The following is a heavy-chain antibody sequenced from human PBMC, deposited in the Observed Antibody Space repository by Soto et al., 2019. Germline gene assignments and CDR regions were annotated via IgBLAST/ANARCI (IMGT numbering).Heavy chain of an antibody. J-gene: IGHJ4*02. CDR1: GYTFTSYD. CDR2: MNANSGNT. CDR3: ARSTNDDGGRH. D-gene: IGHD2-8*01. V-gene: IGHV1-8*01. Sequence: QVQLVQSGAEVKKPGASVKVSCKASGYTFTSYDINWVRQATGQGLEWMGWMNANSGNTGYAQKFQGRVTMTRNTSISTSYLELSSLRAEDTAVYYCARSTNDDGGRHWGQGTLVTVSS.